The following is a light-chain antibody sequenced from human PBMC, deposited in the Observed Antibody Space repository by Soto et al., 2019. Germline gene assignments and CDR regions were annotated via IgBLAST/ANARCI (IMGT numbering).Light chain of an antibody. CDR1: QGISSY. Sequence: DIQLTLSPSFLSASVGDRVTITCGASQGISSYLTWYQQKPEKAPKLLIYAASTLQSGVPSRFSGGGSGTDFTLTSSSLQAEDFATYCCLHFDGFPLTFGGGTKVDI. J-gene: IGKJ4*01. V-gene: IGKV1-9*01. CDR3: LHFDGFPLT. CDR2: AAS.